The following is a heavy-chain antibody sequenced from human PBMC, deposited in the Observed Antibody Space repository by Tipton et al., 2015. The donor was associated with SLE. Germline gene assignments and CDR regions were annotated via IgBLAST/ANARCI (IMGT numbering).Heavy chain of an antibody. CDR3: AIAVAGTLFFDY. CDR1: GYTFSGFF. Sequence: QVQLVQSGAEVKKPGASVKVSCKASGYTFSGFFILWFRQAPGQGLEWMGWISAYNGNTDYAQKLQGRVTMTTDTSTSTAYMELRSLRSEDAAVYYCAIAVAGTLFFDYWGQGALVTVSS. D-gene: IGHD6-19*01. CDR2: ISAYNGNT. V-gene: IGHV1-18*04. J-gene: IGHJ4*02.